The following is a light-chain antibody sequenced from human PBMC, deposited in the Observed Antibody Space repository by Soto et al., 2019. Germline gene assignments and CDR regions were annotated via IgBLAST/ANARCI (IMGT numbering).Light chain of an antibody. CDR2: GAS. J-gene: IGKJ2*01. CDR1: QSVSSSY. V-gene: IGKV3-20*01. Sequence: EIVLTQSPGTLSLSPGERATLSCRASQSVSSSYLAWYQQKPGQAPRPLIYGASSRASGIPDRFSGSGSGTDFTLTISSLEPEDFAVYYCLQYGSSPSTFGQGTKLEIK. CDR3: LQYGSSPST.